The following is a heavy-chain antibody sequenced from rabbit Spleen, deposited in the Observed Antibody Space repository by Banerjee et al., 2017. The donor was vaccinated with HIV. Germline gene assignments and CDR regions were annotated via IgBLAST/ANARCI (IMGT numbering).Heavy chain of an antibody. Sequence: QLTETGGGLVQPGGSLTLSCKASGFDFTNYYISWVRQAPGKGLEWIGIIYAAKGSTDYASWVNGRFTISSDNAQSTVDLKMTSLTAADTATYFCARAIVPWLGLTRLDLWGPGLVTVS. CDR2: IYAAKGST. D-gene: IGHD4-1*01. CDR1: GFDFTNYY. CDR3: ARAIVPWLGLTRLDL. V-gene: IGHV1S7*01. J-gene: IGHJ3*01.